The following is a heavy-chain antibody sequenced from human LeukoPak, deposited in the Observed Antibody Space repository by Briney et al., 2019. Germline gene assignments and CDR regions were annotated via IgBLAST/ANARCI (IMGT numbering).Heavy chain of an antibody. CDR3: ARDGLGYDILTGYYRRDAFDI. CDR1: GGSLSSYY. D-gene: IGHD3-9*01. CDR2: IYYSGST. V-gene: IGHV4-59*01. Sequence: SETLSLTCTVSGGSLSSYYWSWVRQPPGKGLEWIGYIYYSGSTNYNPSPKTGVTISLDKSQNQFTLKLSSVNAADTAVYYCARDGLGYDILTGYYRRDAFDIWGQGTMVTVSS. J-gene: IGHJ3*02.